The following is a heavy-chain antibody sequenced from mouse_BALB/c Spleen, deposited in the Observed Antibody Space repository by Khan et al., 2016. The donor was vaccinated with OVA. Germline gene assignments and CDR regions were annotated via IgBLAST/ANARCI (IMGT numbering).Heavy chain of an antibody. CDR3: VRDGDCHGNDGCFAY. Sequence: QVQLKESGAELARPGASVKMSCKASGYTFTSYTIHWIKKRPGQGLEWIGYINPSNGYTNYNQKFKDKATLTTDKSSTTAYLQLSSLTSDDSAFYNCVRDGDCHGNDGCFAYWGQGTLVTVSA. CDR2: INPSNGYT. J-gene: IGHJ3*01. D-gene: IGHD2-2*01. V-gene: IGHV1-4*01. CDR1: GYTFTSYT.